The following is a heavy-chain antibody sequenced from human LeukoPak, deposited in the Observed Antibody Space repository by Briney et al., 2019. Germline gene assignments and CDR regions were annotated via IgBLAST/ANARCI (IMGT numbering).Heavy chain of an antibody. CDR1: GFTFNTYA. J-gene: IGHJ4*02. V-gene: IGHV3-30*04. D-gene: IGHD3-10*01. Sequence: GGSLRLSCAASGFTFNTYAMHWVRQAPDKGLEWVAVMSSDGRNEYYADSVKGRFTISRDNSKNTLYVQMNNLRPEDTAVYYCARDAFYSSGTYFGNWGQGTLVTVSS. CDR3: ARDAFYSSGTYFGN. CDR2: MSSDGRNE.